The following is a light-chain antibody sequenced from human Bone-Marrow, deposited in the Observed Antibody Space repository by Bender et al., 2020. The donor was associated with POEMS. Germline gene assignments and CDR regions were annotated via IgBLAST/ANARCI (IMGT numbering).Light chain of an antibody. V-gene: IGLV1-44*01. J-gene: IGLJ2*01. CDR1: DSNFGGNN. CDR2: SNY. CDR3: GTWDTSLSALV. Sequence: QSVLTQPPSASGTPGQSVIISCSGTDSNFGGNNVNWYQHLPGSAPRLVVYSNYQRPSGVPARFSGSKSDTSAILGITGLQTGDEADYYCGTWDTSLSALVFGGGTKLTVL.